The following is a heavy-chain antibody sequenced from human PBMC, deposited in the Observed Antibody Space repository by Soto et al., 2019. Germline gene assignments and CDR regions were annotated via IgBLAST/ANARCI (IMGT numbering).Heavy chain of an antibody. CDR2: INPNSGGT. CDR3: ARERSGLEVEGDYRYKFDP. CDR1: GYTFTGYY. J-gene: IGHJ5*02. D-gene: IGHD3-16*02. Sequence: GASVKVSCKASGYTFTGYYMHWVRQAPGQGLEWMGWINPNSGGTNYAQKFQGRVTMTRDTSISTAYMELSRLRSDDTAVYYCARERSGLEVEGDYRYKFDPWGQGTLVTVSS. V-gene: IGHV1-2*02.